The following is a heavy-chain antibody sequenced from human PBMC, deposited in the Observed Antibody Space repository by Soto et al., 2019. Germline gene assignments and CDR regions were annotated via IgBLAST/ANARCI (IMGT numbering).Heavy chain of an antibody. CDR2: ISYDGSID. CDR1: GFAFSTYG. Sequence: QVHLVESGGGVVQPGGSLRLSCAASGFAFSTYGMHWVRQAPGKGLEWLAVISYDGSIDYYADSVKGRFTISRDNPKNPLYLQMASLGPDHTAMSFCAKEGGPGRTGGATRYRYDCWGKGTLVTVSS. CDR3: AKEGGPGRTGGATRYRYDC. D-gene: IGHD3-16*01. J-gene: IGHJ4*02. V-gene: IGHV3-30*18.